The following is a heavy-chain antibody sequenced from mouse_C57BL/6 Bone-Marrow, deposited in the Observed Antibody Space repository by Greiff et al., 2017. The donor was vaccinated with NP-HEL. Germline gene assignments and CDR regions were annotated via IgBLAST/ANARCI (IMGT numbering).Heavy chain of an antibody. D-gene: IGHD2-4*01. CDR1: GFTFSDFY. J-gene: IGHJ3*01. CDR3: ARDDDYDDWFAY. V-gene: IGHV7-1*01. CDR2: SRNKANDYTT. Sequence: EVHLVESGGGLVQSGRSLRLSCATSGFTFSDFYMEWVRQAPGKGLEWIAASRNKANDYTTEYSASVKGRFIVSRDTSQSILYLQMNALRAEDTAIYYCARDDDYDDWFAYWGQGTLVTVSA.